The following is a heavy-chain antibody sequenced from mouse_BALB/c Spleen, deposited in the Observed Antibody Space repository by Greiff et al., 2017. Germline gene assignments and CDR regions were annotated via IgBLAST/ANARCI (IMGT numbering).Heavy chain of an antibody. D-gene: IGHD4-1*01. J-gene: IGHJ1*01. Sequence: QVQLKESGAELARPGASVKLSCKASGYTFTSYWMQWVKQRPGQGLEWIGAIYPGGGDTRYTQKFKGKATLTADKSSSTAYMQLSSLASEDSAVYYCARTGTGWYFDVWGAGTTVTVSS. CDR3: ARTGTGWYFDV. V-gene: IGHV1-87*01. CDR2: IYPGGGDT. CDR1: GYTFTSYW.